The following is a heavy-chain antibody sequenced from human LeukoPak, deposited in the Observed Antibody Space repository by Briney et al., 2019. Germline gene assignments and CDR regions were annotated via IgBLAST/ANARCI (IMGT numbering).Heavy chain of an antibody. V-gene: IGHV4-34*01. CDR2: INHSGST. D-gene: IGHD3-3*01. CDR3: ARAYYDFWSGYRGKYYYYYYGMDV. J-gene: IGHJ6*02. CDR1: GGSFSGYY. Sequence: PSETLSLTCAVYGGSFSGYYWSWIRQPPGKGLEWIGEINHSGSTNYNPSLKSRVTISVDTSKNQFSLKLSSVTAADTAVYYCARAYYDFWSGYRGKYYYYYYGMDVWGQGTTVTVSS.